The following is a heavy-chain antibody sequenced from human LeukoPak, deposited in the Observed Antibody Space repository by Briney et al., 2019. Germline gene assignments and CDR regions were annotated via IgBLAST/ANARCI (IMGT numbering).Heavy chain of an antibody. Sequence: SETLSLTCAIYGGSFSGYYWSWIRQPPGKGLEWIGEINHSGSTNYNPSLKSRVTISVDTSKNQFSLKLSSVTAADTAVYYCARGGGYCSGGSCYRPKSYYFDYWGQGTLVTVSS. V-gene: IGHV4-34*01. CDR3: ARGGGYCSGGSCYRPKSYYFDY. D-gene: IGHD2-15*01. J-gene: IGHJ4*02. CDR1: GGSFSGYY. CDR2: INHSGST.